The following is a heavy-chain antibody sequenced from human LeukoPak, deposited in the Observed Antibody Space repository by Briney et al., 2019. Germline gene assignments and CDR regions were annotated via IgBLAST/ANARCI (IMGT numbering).Heavy chain of an antibody. CDR1: GYIFTSYG. CDR3: ARAGARDWFDP. Sequence: ASVKVSCKASGYIFTSYGISWVRQAPGQGLEWMGWISANNGNTNYAQKLQGRVTMTTDTSTSTAYMELRSLRPDDTAVYYCARAGARDWFDPWGQGTLVTVSS. J-gene: IGHJ5*02. V-gene: IGHV1-18*01. CDR2: ISANNGNT.